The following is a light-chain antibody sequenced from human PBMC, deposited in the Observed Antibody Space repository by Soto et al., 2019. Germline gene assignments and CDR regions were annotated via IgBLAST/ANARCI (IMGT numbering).Light chain of an antibody. V-gene: IGLV2-8*01. CDR1: SSDIGAYNH. CDR3: SSYGGSSNPVM. Sequence: QSLLTQPPSASGSPGQSVTISCTGTSSDIGAYNHVSWYQQHPGRAPRFIIYEVSQRPSGVPDRFSGSKSGSTASLTVSGLQADDEADYYCSSYGGSSNPVMFGGGTKLTVL. J-gene: IGLJ3*02. CDR2: EVS.